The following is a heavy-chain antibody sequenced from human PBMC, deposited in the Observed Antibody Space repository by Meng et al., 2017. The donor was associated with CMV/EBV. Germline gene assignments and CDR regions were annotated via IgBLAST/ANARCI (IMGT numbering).Heavy chain of an antibody. Sequence: GVSLKISCAASGFTFSSYWTSWVRQAPGKGLEWVANINQGGSEKYYVDSVKGRFTMSRDNAKNSLYLQMSSLTAEDTAVYYCARYCTNTGCYIYDYWGQGTLVTVSS. CDR3: ARYCTNTGCYIYDY. D-gene: IGHD2-2*02. J-gene: IGHJ4*02. V-gene: IGHV3-7*01. CDR1: GFTFSSYW. CDR2: INQGGSEK.